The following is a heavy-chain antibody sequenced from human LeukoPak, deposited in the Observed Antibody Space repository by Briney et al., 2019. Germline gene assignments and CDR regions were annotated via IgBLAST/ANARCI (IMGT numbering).Heavy chain of an antibody. J-gene: IGHJ3*02. D-gene: IGHD6-13*01. CDR1: GFTVSSNY. Sequence: GGSLRLSCAASGFTVSSNYMSWVRQAPGKGLEWVSVIYSGGSTYYADSVKGRFTISRDNSKNTLYLQMNSLRAEDTAVYYCAREGAAAGTLAFDIWGQGTMVTVSS. CDR3: AREGAAAGTLAFDI. CDR2: IYSGGST. V-gene: IGHV3-53*01.